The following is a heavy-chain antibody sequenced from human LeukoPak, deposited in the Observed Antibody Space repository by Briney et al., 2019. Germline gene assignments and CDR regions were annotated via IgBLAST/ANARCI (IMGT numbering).Heavy chain of an antibody. CDR2: ISSGGSTI. CDR1: GFTFSDYY. V-gene: IGHV3-11*01. Sequence: GGSLRLSCAASGFTFSDYYMSWIRQAPGKGLEWVSHISSGGSTIYYADSVKGRFTISRDNSKNTLYLQMNSLRAEDTAVYYCARRAGDYSHPYDYWGRGTLVTVSS. D-gene: IGHD3-22*01. J-gene: IGHJ4*02. CDR3: ARRAGDYSHPYDY.